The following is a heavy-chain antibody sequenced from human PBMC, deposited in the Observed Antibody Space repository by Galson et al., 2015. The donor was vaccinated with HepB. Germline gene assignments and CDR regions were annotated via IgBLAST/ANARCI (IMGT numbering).Heavy chain of an antibody. J-gene: IGHJ4*02. CDR2: IIPVFGTA. V-gene: IGHV1-69*13. Sequence: SVKVSCKASGGSFSTYGISWVRQAPGQGLEWMGGIIPVFGTANYAQRLQGRVTITADESTTTAYLELSSLRSEDTAVYFCAVLWSAYYAYYFDYWGQGTLVTVSS. CDR3: AVLWSAYYAYYFDY. CDR1: GGSFSTYG. D-gene: IGHD3-3*01.